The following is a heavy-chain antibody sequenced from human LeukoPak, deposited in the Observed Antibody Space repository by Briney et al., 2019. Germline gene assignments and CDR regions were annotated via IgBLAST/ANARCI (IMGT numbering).Heavy chain of an antibody. V-gene: IGHV3-23*01. CDR3: ARNPYCTSTNCQGYYSYYYMDI. CDR2: ISGSGGST. Sequence: PGGSLRLSRAASGLTFSSYAMSWVRQAPGKGLEWVSSISGSGGSTYYADFVKGRFTISRDNSKNTLYLQMNSLRAEDTAVYYCARNPYCTSTNCQGYYSYYYMDIWGKGTTVTISS. CDR1: GLTFSSYA. J-gene: IGHJ6*03. D-gene: IGHD2-2*01.